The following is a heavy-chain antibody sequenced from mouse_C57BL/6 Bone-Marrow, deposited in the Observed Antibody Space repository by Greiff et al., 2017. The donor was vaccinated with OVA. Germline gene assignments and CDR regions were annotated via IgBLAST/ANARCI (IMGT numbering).Heavy chain of an antibody. D-gene: IGHD1-1*01. CDR2: ISYDGSN. Sequence: EVQLQQSGPGLVKPSQSLSLTCSVTGYSITSGSYRNWNRQFPGNKLEWMGYISYDGSNNYNPSFKNRISITRDTSKNQFFLKFNSVTTEDTATYYAAREATDDAKTDCDFDDWGTGTTVTVSS. J-gene: IGHJ1*03. CDR3: AREATDDAKTDCDFDD. CDR1: GYSITSGSY. V-gene: IGHV3-6*01.